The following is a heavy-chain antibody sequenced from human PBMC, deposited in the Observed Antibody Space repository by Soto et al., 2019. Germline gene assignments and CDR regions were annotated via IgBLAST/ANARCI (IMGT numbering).Heavy chain of an antibody. Sequence: HPGGSLRLSCTTSGFRFSAYWMTWVRQVPGKGLEWVANIKPDGTQKYYLDSVKGRFTISRDNAMNSLYLQMNSLTVEDTAVYFCSNYGAGTGGLHFWGLGTLVTSPQ. D-gene: IGHD3-10*01. V-gene: IGHV3-7*03. CDR3: SNYGAGTGGLHF. J-gene: IGHJ4*01. CDR1: GFRFSAYW. CDR2: IKPDGTQK.